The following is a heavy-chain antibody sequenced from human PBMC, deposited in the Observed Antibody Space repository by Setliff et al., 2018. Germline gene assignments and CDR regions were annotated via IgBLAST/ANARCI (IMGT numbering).Heavy chain of an antibody. V-gene: IGHV3-23*01. Sequence: QPGGSLRLSCAASRFTFSSYAMSWVRQAPGKGLEWVSAISGSAGSTYYADSVKGRFTISRDNSKNTLYLQMNSLRVEDTAVYYCAKSHSSWPIFIDYWGQGTLVTVS. J-gene: IGHJ4*02. CDR3: AKSHSSWPIFIDY. D-gene: IGHD6-13*01. CDR1: RFTFSSYA. CDR2: ISGSAGST.